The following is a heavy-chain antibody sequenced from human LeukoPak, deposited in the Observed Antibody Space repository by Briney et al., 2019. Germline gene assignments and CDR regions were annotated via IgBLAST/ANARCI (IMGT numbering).Heavy chain of an antibody. CDR2: INHSGST. J-gene: IGHJ4*02. Sequence: PSETLSLTCAVYGGSFSGYYWSWIRQPPGKGLEWIGEINHSGSTNYNPSLKSRVTISVDTSKNQFSLKLSSVTAADTAVYYCARERVLWFGELADWGQGTLVTVSS. CDR3: ARERVLWFGELAD. V-gene: IGHV4-34*01. D-gene: IGHD3-10*01. CDR1: GGSFSGYY.